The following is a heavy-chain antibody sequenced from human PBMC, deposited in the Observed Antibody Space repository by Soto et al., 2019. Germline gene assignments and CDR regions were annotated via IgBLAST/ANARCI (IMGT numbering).Heavy chain of an antibody. D-gene: IGHD3-9*01. CDR3: AREFPEVLRYFDWPQGFDY. J-gene: IGHJ4*02. CDR1: GFTFSSYA. V-gene: IGHV3-30-3*01. CDR2: ISYDGSNK. Sequence: PGGSLRLSCAASGFTFSSYAMHWVRQAPGKGLEWVAVISYDGSNKYYADSVKGRFTISRDNSKNTLYLQMNSLRAEDTAVYYCAREFPEVLRYFDWPQGFDYWGQGTLVTVSS.